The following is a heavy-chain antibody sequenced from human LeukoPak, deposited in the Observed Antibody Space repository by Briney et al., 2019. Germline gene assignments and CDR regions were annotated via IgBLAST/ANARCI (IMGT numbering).Heavy chain of an antibody. Sequence: SETLSLTCTVSGGSISSYYWSWIRQLPGKGLEWIGYIYYSGSTNYNPSLKSRVTISVDTSKNQFSLKLSSVTAADTAVYYCARPCGGDCYGAFDIWGQETMVTVSS. D-gene: IGHD2-21*02. CDR2: IYYSGST. V-gene: IGHV4-59*08. CDR1: GGSISSYY. CDR3: ARPCGGDCYGAFDI. J-gene: IGHJ3*02.